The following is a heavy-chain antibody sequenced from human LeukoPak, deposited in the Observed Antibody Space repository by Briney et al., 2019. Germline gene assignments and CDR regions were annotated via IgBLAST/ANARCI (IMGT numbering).Heavy chain of an antibody. V-gene: IGHV4-34*01. CDR3: AALSGYSGYDWFSHFDY. Sequence: SETLSLTCAVYGGSFSGSNWSWIRQPPGKGLEWIGSIYYSGSTYYNPSLKSRVTISVDTSKNQFSLSLSSVTAADTAVYYCAALSGYSGYDWFSHFDYWGQGTLVTVSS. J-gene: IGHJ4*02. D-gene: IGHD5-12*01. CDR2: IYYSGST. CDR1: GGSFSGSN.